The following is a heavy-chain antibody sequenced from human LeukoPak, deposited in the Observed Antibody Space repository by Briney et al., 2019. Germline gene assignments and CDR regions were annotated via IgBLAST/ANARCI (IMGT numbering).Heavy chain of an antibody. CDR1: GFTVSGYG. CDR2: IRFDGSTK. D-gene: IGHD3-22*01. CDR3: ARRYYYDSSGYYYPADY. J-gene: IGHJ4*02. Sequence: PGGSLRLSCAASGFTVSGYGMHWVRQAPGKGLEWVAFIRFDGSTKYYADSVKGRFTISRDNSKNTLYLQMNSLRTEDTAVYYCARRYYYDSSGYYYPADYWGQGTLVTVSS. V-gene: IGHV3-30*02.